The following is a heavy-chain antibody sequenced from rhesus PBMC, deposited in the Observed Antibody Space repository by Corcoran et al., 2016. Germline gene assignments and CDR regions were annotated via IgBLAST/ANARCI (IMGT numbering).Heavy chain of an antibody. D-gene: IGHD6-13*01. CDR3: ARFEYGSWSGGFYFDY. V-gene: IGHV4-80*01. Sequence: QVQLQESGPGLVKTAETLSLTRAVSGGPFSSYWSSWMRQPPGKGLEWIGEIKGNSGTTNYNPSLKSRVTLSKDASMNQFSLKLISVPAADTAVYYCARFEYGSWSGGFYFDYWGQGVLVTVSS. CDR2: IKGNSGTT. J-gene: IGHJ4*01. CDR1: GGPFSSYW.